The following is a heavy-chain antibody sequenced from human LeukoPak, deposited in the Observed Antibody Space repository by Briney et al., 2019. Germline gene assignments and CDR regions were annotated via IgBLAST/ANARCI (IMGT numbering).Heavy chain of an antibody. V-gene: IGHV3-23*01. Sequence: GGSLRLSCAASGFTFSSYAMSWVRQAPGERLELGSGISGSGGSTYYADSVKGRFTISRDNSKNTLYLQMNSLTAEDTAVYYCAKETGYSGYDYGDYWGQGTLVTVSS. D-gene: IGHD5-12*01. CDR1: GFTFSSYA. CDR2: ISGSGGST. CDR3: AKETGYSGYDYGDY. J-gene: IGHJ4*02.